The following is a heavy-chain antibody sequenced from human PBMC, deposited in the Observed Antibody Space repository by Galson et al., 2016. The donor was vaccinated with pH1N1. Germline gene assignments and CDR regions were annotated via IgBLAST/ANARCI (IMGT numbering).Heavy chain of an antibody. J-gene: IGHJ4*02. CDR3: VTDPFENNGYTMPY. CDR2: LYPADSES. D-gene: IGHD2-2*01. CDR1: GYSFTNSW. V-gene: IGHV5-51*01. Sequence: QSGAEVKKPGDSLKISCQASGYSFTNSWIGWVRQMPGKGLEWMGILYPADSESRYGPSCQRQVTFSAAKTINTDYLQWKSLKVSDTAMYYCVTDPFENNGYTMPYWGQGSQVIVSP.